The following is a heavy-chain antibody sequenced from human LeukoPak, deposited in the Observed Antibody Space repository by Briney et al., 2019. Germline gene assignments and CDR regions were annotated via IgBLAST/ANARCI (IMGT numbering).Heavy chain of an antibody. J-gene: IGHJ4*02. CDR3: ARAYSFGYGQFYFDY. Sequence: ASVKVSCKTSGYTFTGYYMHWVRQAPGQGLEWMGWINPNSGGTNYAQKFQGRVTMTRDTSISTAYMELSRLRSDDTAVYYCARAYSFGYGQFYFDYWGQGTLVTVSS. CDR1: GYTFTGYY. V-gene: IGHV1-2*02. D-gene: IGHD5-18*01. CDR2: INPNSGGT.